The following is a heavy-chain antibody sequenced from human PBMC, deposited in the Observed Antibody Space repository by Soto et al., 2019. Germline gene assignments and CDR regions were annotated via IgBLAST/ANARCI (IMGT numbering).Heavy chain of an antibody. Sequence: EVQLVESGGGLVQPGGSLRLSCAASGFTFSNYPMKWVRQAPGKGLEWLSYINTNSGTIVYADSVKGRFTISRDNAKNSLYLQMNSLRDEETAVYYCARDFFDTWGQGTMVTVSS. J-gene: IGHJ3*02. CDR3: ARDFFDT. CDR2: INTNSGTI. CDR1: GFTFSNYP. V-gene: IGHV3-48*02.